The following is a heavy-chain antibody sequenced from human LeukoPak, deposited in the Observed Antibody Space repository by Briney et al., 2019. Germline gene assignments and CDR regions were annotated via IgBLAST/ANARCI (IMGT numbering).Heavy chain of an antibody. D-gene: IGHD3-10*02. J-gene: IGHJ3*01. CDR3: TTDWGSGHSYVYGFDL. V-gene: IGHV3-15*01. Sequence: GGSLRLSCTASGFTFSNAWMHWVRQAPGKGLGWVGRVKSKRNSAATDYAACVSGRFVISRDGSIDTTYLQLNSLKSDDTAFYYCTTDWGSGHSYVYGFDLWGQGTMVTVSS. CDR2: VKSKRNSAAT. CDR1: GFTFSNAW.